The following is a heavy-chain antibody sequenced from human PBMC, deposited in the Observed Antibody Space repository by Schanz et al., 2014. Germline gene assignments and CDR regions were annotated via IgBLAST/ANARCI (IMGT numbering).Heavy chain of an antibody. CDR2: IDYAGST. D-gene: IGHD6-19*01. V-gene: IGHV3-66*01. Sequence: EVKLLESGGHLVQPGGSLRLSCVASGFTFSTYAMSWVRQAPGKGLEWVSLIDYAGSTNYADSVKGRMTVSRDTSKNALFLQMNNLRAEDTAVYYCASPPISVAGRLADYWGQGILVAVSS. CDR1: GFTFSTYA. CDR3: ASPPISVAGRLADY. J-gene: IGHJ4*02.